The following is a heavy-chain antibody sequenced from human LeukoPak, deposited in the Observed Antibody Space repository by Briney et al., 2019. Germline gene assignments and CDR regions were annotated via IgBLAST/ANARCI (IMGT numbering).Heavy chain of an antibody. V-gene: IGHV4-39*01. CDR1: GGSISSSSYY. J-gene: IGHJ4*02. CDR3: ARLLAVAGFFDY. CDR2: IYYSGST. D-gene: IGHD6-19*01. Sequence: SETLSLTYTVSGGSISSSSYYWGWIRQPPGKGLEWIGSIYYSGSTYYNPSLKSRVTISVDTSKHQFSLKLTSVTAADTAVYYCARLLAVAGFFDYWGQGTLVTVSS.